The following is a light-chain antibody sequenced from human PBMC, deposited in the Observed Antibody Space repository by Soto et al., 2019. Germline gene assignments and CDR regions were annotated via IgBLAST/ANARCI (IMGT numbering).Light chain of an antibody. CDR1: QSVSSY. CDR3: QQYGSSPPT. CDR2: DAS. V-gene: IGKV3-20*01. Sequence: EIVLTQSPATLSLSPLEIATLSCRASQSVSSYLAWYQQKPGQAPRLLIYDASNRATGIPARFSGSGSGTDFTLTISRLEPEDFAVYYCQQYGSSPPTFGQGTRLEIK. J-gene: IGKJ5*01.